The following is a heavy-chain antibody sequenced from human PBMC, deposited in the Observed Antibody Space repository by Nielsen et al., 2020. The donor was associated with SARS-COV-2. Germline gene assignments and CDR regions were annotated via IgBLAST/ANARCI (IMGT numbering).Heavy chain of an antibody. Sequence: GESLKISCAASGFTFSNAWMSWVRQAPGKGLEWVGRIKSKTDGGTTDYAAPVKGRFTISRDDSKNTLYLQMNSLKTEDTAVYYCTLDFSDDFAGSGYIPFNVFGDYWGQGTLVTVSA. J-gene: IGHJ4*02. V-gene: IGHV3-15*01. CDR2: IKSKTDGGTT. CDR3: TLDFSDDFAGSGYIPFNVFGDY. CDR1: GFTFSNAW. D-gene: IGHD3-3*01.